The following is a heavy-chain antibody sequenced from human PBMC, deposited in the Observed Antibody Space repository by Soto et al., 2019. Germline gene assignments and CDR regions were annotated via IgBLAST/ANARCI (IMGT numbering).Heavy chain of an antibody. CDR3: ARDRGQYDFWSGYPQNYYYYYGMDV. CDR2: IYYSGST. J-gene: IGHJ6*02. CDR1: GGSISSYY. D-gene: IGHD3-3*01. Sequence: QVQLQESGPGLVKPSETLSLTCTVSGGSISSYYWSWIRQPPGKGLEWSGYIYYSGSTNYNPSLKSRVTISVDTSKHQFSLKLSSVTAADTAVYYCARDRGQYDFWSGYPQNYYYYYGMDVWGQGTTVTVSS. V-gene: IGHV4-59*01.